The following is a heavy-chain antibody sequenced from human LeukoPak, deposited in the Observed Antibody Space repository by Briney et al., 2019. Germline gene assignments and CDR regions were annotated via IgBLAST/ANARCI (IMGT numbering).Heavy chain of an antibody. J-gene: IGHJ6*02. Sequence: GGSLRLSCAASGFTFSSYEMNWVRQAPGKGLEWVSYIRSSGSTIYYADSVKGRFTISRDNAKNSLYLQMNSLRAEDTAVYYCARDRAYYYDLGVMDVWGQGTTVTVSS. CDR1: GFTFSSYE. V-gene: IGHV3-48*03. D-gene: IGHD3-22*01. CDR2: IRSSGSTI. CDR3: ARDRAYYYDLGVMDV.